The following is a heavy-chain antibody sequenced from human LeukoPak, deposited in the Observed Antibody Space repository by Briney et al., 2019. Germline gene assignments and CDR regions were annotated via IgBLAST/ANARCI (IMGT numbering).Heavy chain of an antibody. V-gene: IGHV4-59*01. CDR1: GGSISSYY. Sequence: SETLSLACTVSGGSISSYYWSWIRQPPGKGLEWIGHIYYSGSTNYNPSLKSRVTISVDTSKNQFSLKLSSVTAADTAVYYCASARVVSGYDAPLDYWGQGTLATVSS. CDR2: IYYSGST. CDR3: ASARVVSGYDAPLDY. D-gene: IGHD5-12*01. J-gene: IGHJ4*02.